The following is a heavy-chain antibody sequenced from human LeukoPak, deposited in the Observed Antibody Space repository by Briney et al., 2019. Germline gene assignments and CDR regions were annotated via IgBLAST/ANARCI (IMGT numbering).Heavy chain of an antibody. CDR3: ARGGIADRLGT. V-gene: IGHV4-34*01. D-gene: IGHD6-6*01. Sequence: SETLSLTCAVYGGSFSGYYWSWIRQPPGKGLEWIGEINHSGSTNYNPSLKSRVTISVDTSKNRFSLKLSSVTAADTAVYYCARGGIADRLGTWGQGTLVTVSS. J-gene: IGHJ4*02. CDR2: INHSGST. CDR1: GGSFSGYY.